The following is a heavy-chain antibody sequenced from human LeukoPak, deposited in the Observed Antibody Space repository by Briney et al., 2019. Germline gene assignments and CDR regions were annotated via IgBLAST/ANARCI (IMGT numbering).Heavy chain of an antibody. J-gene: IGHJ5*02. CDR1: AFIFSGHW. Sequence: GGSLRLSCEGSAFIFSGHWMHWVRQAPGKGLEWVAVIWYDGSNKYYADSVKGRFTISRDNSKNTLYLQMNSLRAEDTAVYYCARESYGDYVIDPWGQGTLVTVSS. CDR2: IWYDGSNK. D-gene: IGHD4-17*01. V-gene: IGHV3-33*08. CDR3: ARESYGDYVIDP.